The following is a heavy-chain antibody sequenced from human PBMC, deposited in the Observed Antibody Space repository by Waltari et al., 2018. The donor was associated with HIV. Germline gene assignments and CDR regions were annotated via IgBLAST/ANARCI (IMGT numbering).Heavy chain of an antibody. CDR1: GFTFDDYA. V-gene: IGHV3-9*01. CDR3: AKAGGRWALSNWFDP. J-gene: IGHJ5*02. Sequence: EVQLVESGGGLAQPGKSLRLSCTASGFTFDDYAMHWVRLPPGKGLGWVSGISWDTNTAVDSDSVKCRFSISRDNAKNSIYLQMNSLRPEDSAFYYCAKAGGRWALSNWFDPWGHGTLVTVSS. D-gene: IGHD3-16*01. CDR2: ISWDTNTA.